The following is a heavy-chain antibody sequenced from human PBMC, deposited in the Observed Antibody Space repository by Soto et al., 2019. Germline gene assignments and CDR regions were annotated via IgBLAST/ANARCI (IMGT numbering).Heavy chain of an antibody. CDR3: ARSGEKYNRLDY. Sequence: PVGSLGLCCEGSGFTFSDYYISWIRQAPGKGLEWISYSSNSGTFSRYADSVKGRFSISRDNTKNLLYLQMNSLRAEDTAVYYCARSGEKYNRLDYWGQGNPVTVYS. D-gene: IGHD1-1*01. CDR2: SSNSGTFS. CDR1: GFTFSDYY. J-gene: IGHJ4*02. V-gene: IGHV3-11*06.